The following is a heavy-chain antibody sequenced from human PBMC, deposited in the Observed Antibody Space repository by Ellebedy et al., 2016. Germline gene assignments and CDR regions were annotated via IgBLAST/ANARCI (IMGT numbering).Heavy chain of an antibody. CDR1: GFSVSSNY. Sequence: GESLKISCVVSGFSVSSNYLSWVRQAPGKGLEWVSSITGISTYIYYADSVKGRFTISRDDARNSVYLDLNSLRAEDTAVYYCARDRSGSVVADDALDVWGPGTKVTVSS. D-gene: IGHD1-26*01. CDR3: ARDRSGSVVADDALDV. CDR2: ITGISTYI. J-gene: IGHJ3*01. V-gene: IGHV3-21*01.